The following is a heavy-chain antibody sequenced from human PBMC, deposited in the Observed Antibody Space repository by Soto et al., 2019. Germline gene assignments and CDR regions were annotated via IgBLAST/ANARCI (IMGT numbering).Heavy chain of an antibody. Sequence: PSETLSLTCTVSGGSISSSSYYWGWIRQPPGKGLEWIGSIYYSGSTYYNPSLKSRVTISVDTSKSQFSLKLSSVTAADTAVYYCARRLYYDSSGFEGGGMDVWGQGTTVT. D-gene: IGHD3-22*01. V-gene: IGHV4-39*01. CDR2: IYYSGST. CDR1: GGSISSSSYY. J-gene: IGHJ6*02. CDR3: ARRLYYDSSGFEGGGMDV.